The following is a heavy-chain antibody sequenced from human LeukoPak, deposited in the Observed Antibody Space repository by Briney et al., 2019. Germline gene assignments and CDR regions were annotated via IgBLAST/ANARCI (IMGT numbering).Heavy chain of an antibody. CDR1: GFTFSNYA. J-gene: IGHJ5*02. CDR2: IRGNGVTT. Sequence: GGSLRLSCAASGFTFSNYAMSWVRQAPGEGLQWVSAIRGNGVTTYDADSVKGRFTISRDNSKNTLYLEMKSLRADDTAVYYCAKVELSASGGELDPWGQGTLVIVSS. CDR3: AKVELSASGGELDP. D-gene: IGHD3-16*02. V-gene: IGHV3-23*01.